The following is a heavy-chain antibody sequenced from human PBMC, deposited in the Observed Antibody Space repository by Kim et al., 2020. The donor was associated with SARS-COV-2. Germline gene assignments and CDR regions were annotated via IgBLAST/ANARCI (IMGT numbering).Heavy chain of an antibody. Sequence: GGSLRLSCAASGFTVTSNYMSWVRQAPGKGLEWVSVIYSGGSTYYSDSVKGRFTISRDNSKNTVYLQVNSLRADDTAVYYCARHGRTDPRHFDYWGQGTLVTVSS. J-gene: IGHJ4*02. CDR1: GFTVTSNY. CDR2: IYSGGST. CDR3: ARHGRTDPRHFDY. D-gene: IGHD4-17*01. V-gene: IGHV3-53*01.